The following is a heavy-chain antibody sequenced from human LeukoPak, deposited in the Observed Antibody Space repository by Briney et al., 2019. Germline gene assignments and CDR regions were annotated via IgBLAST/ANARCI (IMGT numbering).Heavy chain of an antibody. J-gene: IGHJ4*02. D-gene: IGHD6-19*01. CDR3: ARGYSSGWLFDY. CDR2: INHSGST. CDR1: GGSFSGYY. V-gene: IGHV4-34*01. Sequence: SETLSLTCAVYGGSFSGYYWSWIRQPPGKGLEWIGEINHSGSTNYNPSLKSRVTISVDTFKNQFSLKLSSVTAADTAVYYCARGYSSGWLFDYWGQGTLVTVSS.